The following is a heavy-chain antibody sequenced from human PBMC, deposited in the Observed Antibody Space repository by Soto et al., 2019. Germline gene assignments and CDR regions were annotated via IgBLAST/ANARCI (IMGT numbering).Heavy chain of an antibody. CDR2: IIPMFGKA. CDR3: ARGYRDGYFYAMHV. CDR1: GGTFSSYA. Sequence: QVLLVQSGAEVKKSGSSVKVSCKASGGTFSSYAINWVRQAPGQGLEWMGGIIPMFGKANYAENFQGRVTISADESTITAYMELSSLTSDDAAVYYCARGYRDGYFYAMHVWGQGNTVTFSS. J-gene: IGHJ6*01. D-gene: IGHD2-2*02. V-gene: IGHV1-69*01.